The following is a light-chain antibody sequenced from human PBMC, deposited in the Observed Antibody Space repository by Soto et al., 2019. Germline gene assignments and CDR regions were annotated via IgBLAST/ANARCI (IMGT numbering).Light chain of an antibody. Sequence: DIQMAQSPSTLSASVGDRVTITCRASQSINIWLAWYQQKPGKAPKLLIYKASTLESGVPSRFSGSGSGTEFTLTNSSLQPDDLATYYCQQYKTYPWTFGQGTTVEIK. V-gene: IGKV1-5*03. CDR3: QQYKTYPWT. J-gene: IGKJ1*01. CDR1: QSINIW. CDR2: KAS.